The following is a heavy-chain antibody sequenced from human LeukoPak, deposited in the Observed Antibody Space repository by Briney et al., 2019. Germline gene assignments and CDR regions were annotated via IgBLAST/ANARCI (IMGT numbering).Heavy chain of an antibody. J-gene: IGHJ4*02. V-gene: IGHV3-30-3*01. Sequence: GGSLRLSCAASGXTFSSYAMHWVRQAPGKGLEWVAVISYDGSNKYYADCVKGRFTISRDNSKNTLYLQMNSLRAEDTAVYYCARTIGSPRPFFDYWGQGTLVTVSS. D-gene: IGHD3-10*01. CDR3: ARTIGSPRPFFDY. CDR2: ISYDGSNK. CDR1: GXTFSSYA.